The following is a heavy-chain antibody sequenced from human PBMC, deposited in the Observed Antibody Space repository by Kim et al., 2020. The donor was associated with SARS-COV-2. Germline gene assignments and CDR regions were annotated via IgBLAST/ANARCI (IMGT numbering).Heavy chain of an antibody. D-gene: IGHD3-9*01. CDR3: ARQHVLRYFDWLRHYYG. J-gene: IGHJ6*01. V-gene: IGHV4-39*01. CDR2: IYYSGST. CDR1: GGSISSSSYY. Sequence: SETLSLTCTVSGGSISSSSYYWGWIRQPPGKGLEWIGSIYYSGSTYYNPSLKSRVTISADTSKNQFSLKLSSVTAADTAVYYCARQHVLRYFDWLRHYYG.